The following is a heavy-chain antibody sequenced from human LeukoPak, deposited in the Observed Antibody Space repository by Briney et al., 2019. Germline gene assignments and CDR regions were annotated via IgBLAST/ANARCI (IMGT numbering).Heavy chain of an antibody. Sequence: PGGSLRLSCAASGFTFSSYAMHWVRQAPGKGLEWVAVISYDGSNKYYADSVKGRFTISRDNAKNSLYLQMNSLRAEDTAVYYCARDPPPGLRRFDYWGQGTLVTVSS. D-gene: IGHD5-12*01. CDR3: ARDPPPGLRRFDY. V-gene: IGHV3-30-3*01. CDR1: GFTFSSYA. J-gene: IGHJ4*02. CDR2: ISYDGSNK.